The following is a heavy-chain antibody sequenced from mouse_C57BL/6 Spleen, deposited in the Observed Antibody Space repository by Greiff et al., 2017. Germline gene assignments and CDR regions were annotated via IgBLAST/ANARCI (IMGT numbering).Heavy chain of an antibody. V-gene: IGHV1-52*01. J-gene: IGHJ3*01. D-gene: IGHD2-4*01. CDR3: ARGNYYYDDGAWFAY. CDR2: IDPSDSET. CDR1: GYTFTSYW. Sequence: QVQLQQPGAELVRPGSSVKLSCKASGYTFTSYWMHWVKQRPIQGLEWIGNIDPSDSETHYNQKFKDKATLTVDKSSSTAYMQLSSLTSEDSAVYYCARGNYYYDDGAWFAYWGQGTLVTVSA.